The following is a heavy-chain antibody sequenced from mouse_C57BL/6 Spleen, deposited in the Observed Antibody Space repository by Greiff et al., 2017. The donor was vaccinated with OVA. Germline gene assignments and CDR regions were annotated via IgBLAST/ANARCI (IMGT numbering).Heavy chain of an antibody. Sequence: EVQLQQSGPELVKPGASVKISCKASGYTFTDYYMNWVKQSHGKSLEWIGDINPNNGGTSYNQKFKGKATLTVDKSSSTAYMELRSLTSEDSAVYYCARWWNYYGSSYYYYAMDYWGQGTSVTVSS. CDR1: GYTFTDYY. D-gene: IGHD1-1*01. V-gene: IGHV1-26*01. CDR2: INPNNGGT. CDR3: ARWWNYYGSSYYYYAMDY. J-gene: IGHJ4*01.